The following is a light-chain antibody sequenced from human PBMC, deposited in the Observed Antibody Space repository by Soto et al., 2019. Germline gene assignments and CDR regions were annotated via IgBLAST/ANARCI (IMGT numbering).Light chain of an antibody. V-gene: IGKV3-20*01. CDR1: QSVSNNY. J-gene: IGKJ1*01. Sequence: EIVLTQSPGTLSLSPGERATLSCRASQSVSNNYLAWYQQKPGQAPRLLIYGASNRATGIPIRFSGSGSGTDFTLTINRLEPEDFAVYYCQQYGSSGTFGQGTKVDIK. CDR2: GAS. CDR3: QQYGSSGT.